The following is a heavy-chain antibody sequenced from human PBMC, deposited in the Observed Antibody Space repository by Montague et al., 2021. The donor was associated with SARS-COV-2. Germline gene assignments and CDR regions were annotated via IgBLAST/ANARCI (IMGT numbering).Heavy chain of an antibody. CDR2: IYHSGST. D-gene: IGHD3-9*01. J-gene: IGHJ3*02. V-gene: IGHV4-4*02. CDR1: GGSISSSNW. CDR3: ARGRGRYFDWLPGAFDI. Sequence: SETLSLTCAASGGSISSSNWWSWVRQPPGKGLEWIGEIYHSGSTNYNPSLKSRVTISVDKSKNQFSLKLSSVTAADTAVYYCARGRGRYFDWLPGAFDIWGQGTMVTVSS.